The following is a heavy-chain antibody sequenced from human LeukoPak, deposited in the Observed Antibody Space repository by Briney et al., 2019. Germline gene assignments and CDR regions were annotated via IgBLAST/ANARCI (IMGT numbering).Heavy chain of an antibody. V-gene: IGHV3-30*03. CDR2: ISYDGSNK. CDR1: GFTFSSYG. J-gene: IGHJ3*02. D-gene: IGHD3-10*01. Sequence: GGSLRLSCAASGFTFSSYGMHWVRQAPGKGVEWVAVISYDGSNKYHADSVRGRFTISRDSSKNTLYLHMNSLRAEDTAVYYCARDKNYYGSGSPSLDAFDIWGQGTMVTVSS. CDR3: ARDKNYYGSGSPSLDAFDI.